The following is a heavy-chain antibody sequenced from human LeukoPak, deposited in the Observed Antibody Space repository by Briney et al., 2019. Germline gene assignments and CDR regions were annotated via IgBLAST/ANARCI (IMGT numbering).Heavy chain of an antibody. J-gene: IGHJ4*02. CDR2: INHSGST. V-gene: IGHV4-34*01. CDR1: GGSFSGYY. CDR3: ARGGFDY. Sequence: SETLSLTCAVYGGSFSGYYWSWIRQPPGKGLEWIGEINHSGSTNYNPSLKSRVTMSVDTSKNQFSLKLSSVTAADTAVYYCARGGFDYWGQGTLVTVSS.